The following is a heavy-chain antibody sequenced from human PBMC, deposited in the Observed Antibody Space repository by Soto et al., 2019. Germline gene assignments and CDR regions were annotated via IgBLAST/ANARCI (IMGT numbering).Heavy chain of an antibody. Sequence: QVQLRQWGAGLLKPSETLSLTCDVFGGSFSDYYWTWIRQPPGKGLGWIGEINHSGTTSYNPSLKSRLTISVDTSNNQFSLKLSSVTAADTAVYYCARKPIYHFFAGYYSVDYWGQGTLVTVSS. V-gene: IGHV4-34*01. CDR3: ARKPIYHFFAGYYSVDY. D-gene: IGHD3-9*01. J-gene: IGHJ4*02. CDR1: GGSFSDYY. CDR2: INHSGTT.